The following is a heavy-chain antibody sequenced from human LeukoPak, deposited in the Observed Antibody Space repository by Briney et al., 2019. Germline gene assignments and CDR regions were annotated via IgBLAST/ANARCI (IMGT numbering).Heavy chain of an antibody. J-gene: IGHJ4*02. V-gene: IGHV3-23*01. CDR3: AKDRGRDGYNEY. Sequence: GGSLRLSCAASGFTFSSYAMSWVRQAPGKGLEWVSAISGSGGSTYYADSVKGRSTISRDNSKNTLYLQMNSLRAEDTAVYYCAKDRGRDGYNEYWGQGTLVTVSS. CDR2: ISGSGGST. D-gene: IGHD5-24*01. CDR1: GFTFSSYA.